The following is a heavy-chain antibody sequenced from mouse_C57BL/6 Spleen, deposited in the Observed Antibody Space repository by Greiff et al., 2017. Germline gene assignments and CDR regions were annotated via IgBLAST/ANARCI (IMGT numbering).Heavy chain of an antibody. J-gene: IGHJ1*03. CDR2: INYDGSST. CDR1: GFTFSDYY. Sequence: DVKLVESEGGLVQPGSSMKLSCTASGFTFSDYYMAWVRQVPEKGLEWVANINYDGSSTYYLDSLKSRFIISRDNAKNILYLQMSSLKSEDTATYYCARETRWYFDVWGTGTTVTVSS. CDR3: ARETRWYFDV. V-gene: IGHV5-16*01.